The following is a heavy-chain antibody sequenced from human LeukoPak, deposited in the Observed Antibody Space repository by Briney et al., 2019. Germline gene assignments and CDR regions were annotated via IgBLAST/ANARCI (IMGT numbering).Heavy chain of an antibody. Sequence: GGSLRLSCAASGFTFSTYAMHWVRQAPGKGLEWVAVMSYDGDNKYYADSVKDRFTISRDNSKNMLYLQMSSLRTEDTAVYYCARSSDGDYYYYFDYWGQGTLVTVSS. J-gene: IGHJ4*02. CDR1: GFTFSTYA. V-gene: IGHV3-30-3*01. CDR3: ARSSDGDYYYYFDY. D-gene: IGHD4-17*01. CDR2: MSYDGDNK.